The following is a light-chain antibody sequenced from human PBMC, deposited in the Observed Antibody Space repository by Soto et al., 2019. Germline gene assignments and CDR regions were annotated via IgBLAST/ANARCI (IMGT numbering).Light chain of an antibody. Sequence: DIQMTQSPSTLSGSVGDRVTITCRASQTISSWLAWYQQKPGKAPKLLXXXXSXXXXXXTSRSSXSGSRKDFTFTISSLQPEDIATYYCRQYDNLPLTFGGRTKVDIK. CDR2: XXS. CDR1: QTISSW. V-gene: IGKV1-5*03. CDR3: RQYDNLPLT. J-gene: IGKJ4*01.